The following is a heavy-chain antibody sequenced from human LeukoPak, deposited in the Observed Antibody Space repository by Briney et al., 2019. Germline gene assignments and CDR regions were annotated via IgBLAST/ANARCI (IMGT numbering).Heavy chain of an antibody. CDR3: VRDISSGWYWEY. V-gene: IGHV3-7*01. CDR1: GFIFSNYW. D-gene: IGHD6-19*01. CDR2: IKQDGSER. J-gene: IGHJ4*02. Sequence: LAGGSLRLSCAASGFIFSNYWMIWVRQAPGKGPEWVANIKQDGSERYYVDSVKGRFTISRDNAKNSLYLQMDSLRVEDTAVYYCVRDISSGWYWEYWGQGTLVTVSS.